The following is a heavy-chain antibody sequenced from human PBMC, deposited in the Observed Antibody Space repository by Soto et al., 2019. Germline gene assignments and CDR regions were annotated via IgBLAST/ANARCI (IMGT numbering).Heavy chain of an antibody. CDR2: IGGGGGST. J-gene: IGHJ4*02. D-gene: IGHD6-13*01. CDR1: GFTFSNYA. V-gene: IGHV3-23*01. CDR3: AKTTEAAAGTVYGY. Sequence: GGSLRLSCAASGFTFSNYAMGWVRQAPGKGLEWVSAIGGGGGSTYYADSVKGRFTISRDNSKNTLYLQMNSLRAEDTAVYYCAKTTEAAAGTVYGYWGQGALVTVSS.